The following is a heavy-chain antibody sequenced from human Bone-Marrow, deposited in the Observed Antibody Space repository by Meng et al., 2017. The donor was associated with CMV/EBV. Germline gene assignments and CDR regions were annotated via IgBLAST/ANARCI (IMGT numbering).Heavy chain of an antibody. V-gene: IGHV4-39*07. Sequence: SETLSLTCTVSGGSISSSSYYWGWIRQPPGKGLEWIGSIYYSGSTYYNPSLKSRVTISVDTSKNQFSLKLSSVTAADTAVYYCARASYSSGWLASDYWGQGTLVTVSS. CDR1: GGSISSSSYY. CDR2: IYYSGST. CDR3: ARASYSSGWLASDY. D-gene: IGHD6-19*01. J-gene: IGHJ4*02.